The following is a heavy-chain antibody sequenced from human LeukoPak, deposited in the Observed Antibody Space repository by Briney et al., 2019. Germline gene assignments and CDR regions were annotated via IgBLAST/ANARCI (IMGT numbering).Heavy chain of an antibody. CDR1: GFTFSSYS. D-gene: IGHD6-19*01. CDR2: ISSSSSYI. Sequence: GSLRLSCAASGFTFSSYSMNWVRQAPGKGLEWVSSISSSSSYIYYADSVKGRFTISRDNAKNSLYLQMNSLRAEDTAVYYCARDNSVAGTFDYWGQGTLVTVSS. V-gene: IGHV3-21*01. CDR3: ARDNSVAGTFDY. J-gene: IGHJ4*02.